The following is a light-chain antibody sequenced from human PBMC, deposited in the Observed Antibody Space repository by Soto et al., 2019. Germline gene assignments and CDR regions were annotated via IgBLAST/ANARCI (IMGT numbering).Light chain of an antibody. CDR1: SSDVGSYNL. V-gene: IGLV2-23*02. J-gene: IGLJ2*01. Sequence: ALTQPASVSGSPGQSITISCTGTSSDVGSYNLVSWYQQHPGKAPKLMIYEVSKRPSGVSNRFSGSKSGNTASLTISGLQAEDEADYYCCSYAGSVVFGGGTQLTVL. CDR2: EVS. CDR3: CSYAGSVV.